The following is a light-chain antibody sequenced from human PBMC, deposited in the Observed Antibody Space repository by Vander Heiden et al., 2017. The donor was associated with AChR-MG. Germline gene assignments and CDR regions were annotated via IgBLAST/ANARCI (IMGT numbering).Light chain of an antibody. CDR1: QSVSSY. CDR2: DAS. Sequence: IVLTQSPATLSLSPGESATLPCRASQSVSSYLAWYQQKPGQAPRLLIYDASNRATGIPARFSGSGSGTDFTLTISSLEPEDFAVYYCQQRSNWPPMYTFGQGTKLEIK. J-gene: IGKJ2*01. V-gene: IGKV3-11*01. CDR3: QQRSNWPPMYT.